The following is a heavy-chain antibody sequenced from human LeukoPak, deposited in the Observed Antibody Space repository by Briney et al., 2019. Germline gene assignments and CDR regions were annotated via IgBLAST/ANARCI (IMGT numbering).Heavy chain of an antibody. CDR3: TSWGDTTAEYFQR. Sequence: GGSLRLSCAASGFTFSSHAMNWVRQAPGKGLEWVAHINPDGRDTYYVDSVKGRFTISRDNAQNSMYLQMNSLRVEDTAVYYCTSWGDTTAEYFQRWSQGTLVTVSS. J-gene: IGHJ1*01. V-gene: IGHV3-7*01. CDR2: INPDGRDT. D-gene: IGHD2-21*02. CDR1: GFTFSSHA.